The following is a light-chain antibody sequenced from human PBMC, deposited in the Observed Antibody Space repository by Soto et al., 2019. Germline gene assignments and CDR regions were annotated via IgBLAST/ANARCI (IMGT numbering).Light chain of an antibody. V-gene: IGKV3D-20*02. CDR2: DAS. Sequence: EIVLTQSPGTLSLSPGERATLSCRASQSVSSSYLAWYQQKPGQAPRLLIYDASNRATGIPARFSGSGSGTEFTLTISSLEPEDFAVYYCQQRSNWPRTFGQGTKVDIK. CDR1: QSVSSSY. CDR3: QQRSNWPRT. J-gene: IGKJ1*01.